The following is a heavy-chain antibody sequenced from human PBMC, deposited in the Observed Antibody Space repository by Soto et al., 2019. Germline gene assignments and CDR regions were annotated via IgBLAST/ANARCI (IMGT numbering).Heavy chain of an antibody. Sequence: GWSLRLSCTVSGFAFNNYGINWVRQAPGKGLEWVSSISKSDYTYYSDSVKGRFAISRDNAKRSVSLQMNTLRVEDTAVYYCEREDSIIIPAVSDFWGQGTLVTVSA. CDR2: ISKSDYT. CDR1: GFAFNNYG. D-gene: IGHD2-2*01. V-gene: IGHV3-21*01. CDR3: EREDSIIIPAVSDF. J-gene: IGHJ4*02.